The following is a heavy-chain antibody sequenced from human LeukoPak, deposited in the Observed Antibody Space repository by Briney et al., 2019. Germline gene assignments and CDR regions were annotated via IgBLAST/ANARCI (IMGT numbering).Heavy chain of an antibody. V-gene: IGHV1-2*02. J-gene: IGHJ4*02. CDR3: ARDLSYYGSGSYLSSYFDY. D-gene: IGHD3-10*01. Sequence: ASVKVSCKASGYIFTGYYMHWVRQAPGQGLEWMGWISGYNGNTNYAQKFQGRVTMTRDTSISTAYMELSRLRSDDTAVYYCARDLSYYGSGSYLSSYFDYWGQGTLVTVSS. CDR2: ISGYNGNT. CDR1: GYIFTGYY.